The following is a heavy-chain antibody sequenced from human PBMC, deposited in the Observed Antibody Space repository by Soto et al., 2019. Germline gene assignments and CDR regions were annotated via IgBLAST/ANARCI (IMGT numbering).Heavy chain of an antibody. Sequence: PGGSQRLSCAASGFTFSNYGMHWVRQAPGKGLEWVAIVSHNGNDKYYVDSVKARFTISRDTSKNTVYLQMNNLRPDDTAVYYCAKATTMVVVTKDYYNGMDVWGQGTTVTVSS. V-gene: IGHV3-30*18. J-gene: IGHJ6*02. CDR3: AKATTMVVVTKDYYNGMDV. D-gene: IGHD3-22*01. CDR2: VSHNGNDK. CDR1: GFTFSNYG.